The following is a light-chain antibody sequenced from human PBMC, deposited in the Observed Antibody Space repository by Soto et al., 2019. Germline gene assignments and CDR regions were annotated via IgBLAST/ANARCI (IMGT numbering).Light chain of an antibody. CDR3: QHYNSYSEA. Sequence: DIQITQSPSTLSASVGDRVTITFRASQSINSWLAWYQQKPGKAPKLLIYKASTLKSGVPSRFSGSGSGTEFTLTISSLQPDDFATYYRQHYNSYSEAFGQGTKVDI. CDR2: KAS. V-gene: IGKV1-5*03. CDR1: QSINSW. J-gene: IGKJ1*01.